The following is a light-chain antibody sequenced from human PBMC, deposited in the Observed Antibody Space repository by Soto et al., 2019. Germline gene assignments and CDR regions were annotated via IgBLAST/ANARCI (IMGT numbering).Light chain of an antibody. Sequence: DIQLTQSPSLLSASVGDRVTITCRASQGISTYLAWYQQKPGKAPKLLIYDASTLERGVPSRFSGSGSGTEFILTISSLQPEDFATYYCQQLNGYLALTFGGGTTVEIK. CDR2: DAS. CDR1: QGISTY. J-gene: IGKJ4*01. V-gene: IGKV1-9*01. CDR3: QQLNGYLALT.